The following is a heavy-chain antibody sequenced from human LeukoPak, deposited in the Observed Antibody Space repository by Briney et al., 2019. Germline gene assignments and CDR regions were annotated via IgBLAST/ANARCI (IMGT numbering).Heavy chain of an antibody. CDR3: ARVGLNDAFDI. CDR2: IRSSSSTV. CDR1: RYSFSTYS. Sequence: GGSLRLSCAASRYSFSTYSMSWVRQAPGKGPEWVSCIRSSSSTVYYADSVTGRFTISRDNAKNSLFLHMSSLRAEDTAVYYCARVGLNDAFDIWGQGTMVTVSS. J-gene: IGHJ3*02. V-gene: IGHV3-48*01.